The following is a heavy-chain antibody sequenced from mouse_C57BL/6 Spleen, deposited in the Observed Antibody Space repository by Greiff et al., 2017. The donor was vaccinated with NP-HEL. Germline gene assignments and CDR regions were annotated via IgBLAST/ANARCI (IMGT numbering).Heavy chain of an antibody. D-gene: IGHD3-1*01. J-gene: IGHJ2*01. V-gene: IGHV1-7*01. CDR2: INPSSGYT. CDR1: GYTFTSYC. CDR3: ARSGRTRFHYFDD. Sequence: VQFVESGAELVKPGASVKLSCKASGYTFTSYCMYCLKQRFGEGLVWFGYINPSSGYTKYNQKFKDKVTLTADKSSSPSYMQLSTLTDEDSAVYCCARSGRTRFHYFDDWGQGTTLTVSS.